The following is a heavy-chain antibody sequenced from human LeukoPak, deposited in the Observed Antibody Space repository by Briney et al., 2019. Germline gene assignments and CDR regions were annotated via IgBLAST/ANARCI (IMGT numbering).Heavy chain of an antibody. CDR2: ISSNGGST. Sequence: GGSLRLSCAASGFTFSSYAMHWVRQAPGKGLEYVSAISSNGGSTYYANSVKGRFTISRDSSKNTLYLQMGSLRAEDMAVYYCARAPLRGRYFDYWGQGTLVTVSS. CDR1: GFTFSSYA. V-gene: IGHV3-64*01. CDR3: ARAPLRGRYFDY. J-gene: IGHJ4*02. D-gene: IGHD3-10*01.